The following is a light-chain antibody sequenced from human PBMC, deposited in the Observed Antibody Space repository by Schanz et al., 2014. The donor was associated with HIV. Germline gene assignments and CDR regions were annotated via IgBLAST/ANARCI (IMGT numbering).Light chain of an antibody. Sequence: EIVLTQSPGSLSLSPGERATLSCGASPRLSSSYLAWYQQKPGQAPRLLIYDASNRATGIPTRFSGSGSGTDFTLTISSLEPEDIAVYYCQYFGNSGGTFGGGTKVEIK. V-gene: IGKV3-20*01. CDR2: DAS. CDR3: QYFGNSGGT. J-gene: IGKJ4*01. CDR1: PRLSSSY.